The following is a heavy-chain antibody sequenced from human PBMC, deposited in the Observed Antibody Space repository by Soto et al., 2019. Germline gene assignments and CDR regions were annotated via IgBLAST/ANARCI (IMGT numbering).Heavy chain of an antibody. V-gene: IGHV1-8*01. CDR1: GYTFTSYD. J-gene: IGHJ4*02. D-gene: IGHD2-15*01. CDR3: ARLQGYCSGGSCYSLRGYFDY. Sequence: ASVKVSCKASGYTFTSYDINWVRQATGQGLEWMGWMNPNSGNTGYAQKFQGRVTMTRNTSISTAYMELSSLRSEDTAVYYCARLQGYCSGGSCYSLRGYFDYWGQGTLVTVSS. CDR2: MNPNSGNT.